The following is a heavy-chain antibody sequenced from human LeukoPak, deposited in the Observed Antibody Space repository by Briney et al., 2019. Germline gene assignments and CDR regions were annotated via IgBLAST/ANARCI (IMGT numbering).Heavy chain of an antibody. CDR2: INTNTGNP. CDR1: GYTFTSYA. CDR3: ARHWAAAGHYYYYGVDV. D-gene: IGHD6-13*01. Sequence: ASVKVSCKASGYTFTSYAMNWVRQAPGQGLEWMRWINTNTGNPTYAQGFTGRFVFSLDTSVSTAYLQISSLKAEDTAVYYCARHWAAAGHYYYYGVDVWGQGTTVTVSS. V-gene: IGHV7-4-1*02. J-gene: IGHJ6*02.